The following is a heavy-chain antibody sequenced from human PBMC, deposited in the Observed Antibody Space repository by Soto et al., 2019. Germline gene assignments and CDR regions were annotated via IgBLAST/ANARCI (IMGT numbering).Heavy chain of an antibody. CDR3: ARVSGSSRMYSFDY. CDR1: GFTFSSYS. V-gene: IGHV3-21*01. J-gene: IGHJ4*02. Sequence: EVQLVESGGGLVKPGGSLRLSCAASGFTFSSYSMNWVRQAPGKGLEWVSSLSSSSSYIYYADSVKGRFTISRDNAKNSLYLQMNSLRAEDTAVYYFARVSGSSRMYSFDYWGQGTLVTVSS. CDR2: LSSSSSYI. D-gene: IGHD6-19*01.